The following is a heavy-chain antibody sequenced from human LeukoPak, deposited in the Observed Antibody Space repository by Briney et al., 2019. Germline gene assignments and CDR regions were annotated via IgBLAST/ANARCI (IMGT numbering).Heavy chain of an antibody. CDR3: AKDGGGYNYGYYYYYYMDV. Sequence: GGSLRLSCAASGFTFSCYGMSWVRQAPGKGLEWVSAISGSGGSTYYADSVRGRFTISRDNSKNTLYLQMNSLRAEDTAVYYCAKDGGGYNYGYYYYYYMDVWGKGTTVTISS. CDR1: GFTFSCYG. CDR2: ISGSGGST. J-gene: IGHJ6*03. V-gene: IGHV3-23*01. D-gene: IGHD5-24*01.